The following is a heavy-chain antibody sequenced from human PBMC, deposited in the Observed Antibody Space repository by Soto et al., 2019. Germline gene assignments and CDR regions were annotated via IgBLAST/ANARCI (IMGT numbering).Heavy chain of an antibody. CDR3: ARDRDTTSPPFIFHSTYYYMAV. Sequence: GGSLRLSCAASGFTFSSYWMSWVRQAPGKGLEWVANIKQDGSEKYYVDSVKGRFTISRDNAKNSLYLQMDSLRAEGTAVYYCARDRDTTSPPFIFHSTYYYMAVGAKGPTVPV. J-gene: IGHJ6*03. CDR1: GFTFSSYW. CDR2: IKQDGSEK. D-gene: IGHD3-9*01. V-gene: IGHV3-7*01.